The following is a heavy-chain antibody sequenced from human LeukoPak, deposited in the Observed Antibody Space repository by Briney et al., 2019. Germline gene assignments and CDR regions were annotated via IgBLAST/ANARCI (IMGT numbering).Heavy chain of an antibody. D-gene: IGHD3-9*01. CDR2: IYYSGST. V-gene: IGHV4-39*01. J-gene: IGHJ5*02. Sequence: SETLSLTCTVSGSSISSSSYHWGWIRQPPGKGLEWIGSIYYSGSTYYNPSLKSRVTISVDTSKNQFSLKLSSVTAADTAVYYCARLLRYFDWPYNWFDPWGQGTLVTVSS. CDR3: ARLLRYFDWPYNWFDP. CDR1: GSSISSSSYH.